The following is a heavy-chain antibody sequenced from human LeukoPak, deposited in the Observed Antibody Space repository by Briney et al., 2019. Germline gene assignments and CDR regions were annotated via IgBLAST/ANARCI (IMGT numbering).Heavy chain of an antibody. CDR3: VRDRDWAFDY. D-gene: IGHD2-21*02. J-gene: IGHJ4*02. Sequence: QPGGSPRLSCAASGFTFSSYGMSWVRQAPGKGLEWVSAISGSGGSTYYADSVKGRFTISRDNSKNTLYLQMNSLRPEDTAVYYCVRDRDWAFDYWGQGSLVTVSS. CDR1: GFTFSSYG. V-gene: IGHV3-23*01. CDR2: ISGSGGST.